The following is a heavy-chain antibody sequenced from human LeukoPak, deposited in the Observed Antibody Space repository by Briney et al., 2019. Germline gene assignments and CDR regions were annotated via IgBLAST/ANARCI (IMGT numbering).Heavy chain of an antibody. CDR1: GFSFGNSW. D-gene: IGHD6-19*01. J-gene: IGHJ3*02. V-gene: IGHV3-7*05. CDR2: INPDGSEK. CDR3: AKLWQWLALQAAFDI. Sequence: GGSLRLSCAASGFSFGNSWMTWVRQASGKGLAWVANINPDGSEKSYVDSVKGRFTISRDSAKNSLYLQMNSLRAEDTAVYYCAKLWQWLALQAAFDIWGQGTMVTVSS.